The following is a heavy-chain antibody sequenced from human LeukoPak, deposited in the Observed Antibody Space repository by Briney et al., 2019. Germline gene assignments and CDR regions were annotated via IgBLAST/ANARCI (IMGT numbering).Heavy chain of an antibody. CDR2: IYYSGTT. CDR3: ARLRFDFWSGYTHPYFDY. CDR1: GGSISSSSYS. J-gene: IGHJ4*02. V-gene: IGHV4-39*01. Sequence: KPSETLSLTCTVSGGSISSSSYSWGWIRQPPGKGLEWIGSIYYSGTTYYNPSLKSRVTIPVDTSKIQFSLKLSSVAATDTAVYFCARLRFDFWSGYTHPYFDYWGQGTLVTVSS. D-gene: IGHD3-3*01.